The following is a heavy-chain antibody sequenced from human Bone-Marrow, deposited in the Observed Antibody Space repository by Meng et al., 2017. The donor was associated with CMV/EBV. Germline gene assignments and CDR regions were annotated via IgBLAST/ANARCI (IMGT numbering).Heavy chain of an antibody. CDR2: INHSGST. J-gene: IGHJ2*01. D-gene: IGHD2-2*02. V-gene: IGHV4-34*01. CDR3: ARMKIGYCSSTSCYTVAWYFDL. CDR1: GYY. Sequence: GYYWSWIRQPPGKGLEWIGEINHSGSTNYNPSLKSRVTISVDTSKNQFSLKLSSVTAADTAVYYCARMKIGYCSSTSCYTVAWYFDLWGRGTLVTVSS.